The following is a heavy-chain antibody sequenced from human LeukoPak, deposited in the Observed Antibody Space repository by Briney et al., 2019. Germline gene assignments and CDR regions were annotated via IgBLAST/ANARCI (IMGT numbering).Heavy chain of an antibody. D-gene: IGHD3-22*01. V-gene: IGHV3-53*01. CDR1: GFTVSSNY. J-gene: IGHJ3*02. CDR2: IYSGGST. Sequence: GGSLRLSCAASGFTVSSNYMSWVRQAPGKGLEWVSVIYSGGSTYYADSVKGRFTISRDNSKNTLYLQMNSLRAEDTAVYYCARDLSYYDSSGYLGDAFDIWGQGTMVTVSS. CDR3: ARDLSYYDSSGYLGDAFDI.